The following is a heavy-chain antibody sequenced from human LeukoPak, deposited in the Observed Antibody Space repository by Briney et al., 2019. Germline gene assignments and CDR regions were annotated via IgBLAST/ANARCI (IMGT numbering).Heavy chain of an antibody. CDR2: IYTSGST. CDR1: GGSISSYY. D-gene: IGHD2-2*01. J-gene: IGHJ6*03. CDR3: ARIVVVPAASIGVYYYYYMDV. Sequence: SETLSLTCTVSGGSISSYYWSWIRQPPGKGLELIGYIYTSGSTNYNPSLKSRVTISVDTSKNQFSLKLSSATAADTAVYYCARIVVVPAASIGVYYYYYMDVWGKRTTVTVSS. V-gene: IGHV4-4*09.